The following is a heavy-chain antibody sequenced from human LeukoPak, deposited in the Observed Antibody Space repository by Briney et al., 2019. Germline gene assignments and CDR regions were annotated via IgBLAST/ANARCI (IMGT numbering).Heavy chain of an antibody. J-gene: IGHJ4*02. Sequence: PGGSLRLSCAASGFTFSDYYMSWLRQAPGKGLEWVSYISSSGSTIYYAGSVKGRFTISRDNAKNSLYLQMNSLRAEDTAVYYCARASNYYDSSGAPVGYWGQGTLVTVSS. CDR2: ISSSGSTI. V-gene: IGHV3-11*01. CDR1: GFTFSDYY. D-gene: IGHD3-22*01. CDR3: ARASNYYDSSGAPVGY.